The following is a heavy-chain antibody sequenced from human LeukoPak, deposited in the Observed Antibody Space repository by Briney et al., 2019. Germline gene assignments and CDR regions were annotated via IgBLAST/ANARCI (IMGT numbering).Heavy chain of an antibody. D-gene: IGHD5-18*01. CDR2: IYHSGST. Sequence: SETLSLTCTVSGYSISSGYYWGWIRQPPGKGLEWIGSIYHSGSTYYNPSLKSRVTISVDTSKNQFSLKLSSVTAADTAVYYCARELRDTGLDYWGQGTLVTVSS. V-gene: IGHV4-38-2*02. J-gene: IGHJ4*02. CDR3: ARELRDTGLDY. CDR1: GYSISSGYY.